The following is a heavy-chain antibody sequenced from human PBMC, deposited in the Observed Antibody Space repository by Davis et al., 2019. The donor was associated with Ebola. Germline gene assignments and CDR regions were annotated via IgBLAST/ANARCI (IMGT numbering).Heavy chain of an antibody. CDR2: INTNTGNP. D-gene: IGHD2-15*01. J-gene: IGHJ5*02. Sequence: ASVKVSCKASGYTFTTYGISWVRQAPGQGLEWMGWINTNTGNPTYAQGFTGRFVFSLDTSVSTAYLQISSLKAENTAVYYCARGVVVGANWFDPWGQGTLVTVSS. V-gene: IGHV7-4-1*02. CDR1: GYTFTTYG. CDR3: ARGVVVGANWFDP.